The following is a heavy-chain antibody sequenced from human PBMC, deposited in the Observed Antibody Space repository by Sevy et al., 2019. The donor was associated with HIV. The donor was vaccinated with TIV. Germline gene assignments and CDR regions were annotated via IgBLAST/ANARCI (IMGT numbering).Heavy chain of an antibody. CDR2: ISYDGSNK. D-gene: IGHD6-19*01. CDR3: AKSDSSGWYYYYDMEV. Sequence: GESLKISCAASGFTFSSYGMHWVRQAPGKGLEWVAVISYDGSNKYYADSVKGRFTISRDNSKNTLYLQLNSLRAEDTAVYYCAKSDSSGWYYYYDMEVWGQGTTVTVSS. J-gene: IGHJ6*02. V-gene: IGHV3-30*18. CDR1: GFTFSSYG.